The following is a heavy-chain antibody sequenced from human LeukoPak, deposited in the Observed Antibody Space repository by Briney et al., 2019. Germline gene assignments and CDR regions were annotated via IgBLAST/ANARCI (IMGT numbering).Heavy chain of an antibody. CDR2: INHSGST. CDR3: ARRMRNYYDSSGYHEGHAFDI. D-gene: IGHD3-22*01. V-gene: IGHV4-34*01. J-gene: IGHJ3*02. CDR1: GGSFSGYY. Sequence: SETLSLTCAVYGGSFSGYYWSWIRQPPGKGLEWIGEINHSGSTNYNPSLKSRVTISVDTSKNQFSLKLSSVTAADTAVYYCARRMRNYYDSSGYHEGHAFDIWGQGTMVTVSS.